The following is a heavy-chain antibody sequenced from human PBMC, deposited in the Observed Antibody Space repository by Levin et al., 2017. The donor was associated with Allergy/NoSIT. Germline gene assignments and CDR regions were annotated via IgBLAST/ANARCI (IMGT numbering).Heavy chain of an antibody. CDR3: AADIAVSGSFFDY. V-gene: IGHV3-53*01. Sequence: GGSLRLSCAASGFTVSSKYMSWVRQAPGKGLEWVSVIYSGGDTYYADSVKGRFTVFRDNSKNTLYLQMHSLRAEDTAVYYCAADIAVSGSFFDYWGQGTLVTVST. D-gene: IGHD6-19*01. J-gene: IGHJ4*02. CDR2: IYSGGDT. CDR1: GFTVSSKY.